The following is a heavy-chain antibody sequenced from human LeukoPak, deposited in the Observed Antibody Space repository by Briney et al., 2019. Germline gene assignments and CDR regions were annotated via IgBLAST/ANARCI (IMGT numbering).Heavy chain of an antibody. CDR3: ARERGLGYCSGGSCHIWFDP. CDR1: GFTFSSYW. D-gene: IGHD2-15*01. V-gene: IGHV3-7*01. CDR2: IKQDGSEK. Sequence: PGGSLRLSCAASGFTFSSYWMSWVRQAPGKGLEWVANIKQDGSEKYYVDSVKGRFTISRDKAKNSLYLQMNSLRAEDKAVYYCARERGLGYCSGGSCHIWFDPWGQGTLVTVSS. J-gene: IGHJ5*02.